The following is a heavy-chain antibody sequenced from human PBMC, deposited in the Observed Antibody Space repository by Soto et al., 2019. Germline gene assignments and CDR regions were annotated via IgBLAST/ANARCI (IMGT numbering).Heavy chain of an antibody. V-gene: IGHV5-51*01. CDR3: ASLDYYDSSGYYTDAFDI. CDR2: IYPGDSDT. Sequence: GESLKISCNGSGYSFTSYWIGCVRQMPGKGLEWMGIIYPGDSDTRYSPSFQGQVTISADKSISTAYLQWSSLKASDTAMYYCASLDYYDSSGYYTDAFDIWGQGTMVTV. J-gene: IGHJ3*02. CDR1: GYSFTSYW. D-gene: IGHD3-22*01.